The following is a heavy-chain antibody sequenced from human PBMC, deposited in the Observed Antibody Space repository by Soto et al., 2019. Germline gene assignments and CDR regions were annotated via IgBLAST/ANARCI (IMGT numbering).Heavy chain of an antibody. J-gene: IGHJ4*02. D-gene: IGHD3-3*01. V-gene: IGHV1-18*01. CDR2: ISAYNGNT. CDR1: GYTFTSYG. Sequence: GASVKVSCKASGYTFTSYGISWVRQAPGQGLEWMGWISAYNGNTNYAQKLQGRVTMTTDTSTSTAYMELRSLRSDDTDVYYCASSAIFGVVPPYFDYWGQGTLVTVSS. CDR3: ASSAIFGVVPPYFDY.